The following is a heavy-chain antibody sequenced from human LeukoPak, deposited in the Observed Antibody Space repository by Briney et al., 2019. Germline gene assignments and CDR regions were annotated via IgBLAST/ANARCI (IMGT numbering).Heavy chain of an antibody. Sequence: PSETLSLTCAVSGYSISSGYYWGWIRQPPGKGLEWIGGIYHSGSTYYNPSLKSRVTISVDTSKNQFSLKLSSVTAADTAVYYCARGNYDFWSGYYNNPPGYYYMDVWGKGTTVTVSS. V-gene: IGHV4-38-2*01. CDR2: IYHSGST. D-gene: IGHD3-3*01. J-gene: IGHJ6*03. CDR3: ARGNYDFWSGYYNNPPGYYYMDV. CDR1: GYSISSGYY.